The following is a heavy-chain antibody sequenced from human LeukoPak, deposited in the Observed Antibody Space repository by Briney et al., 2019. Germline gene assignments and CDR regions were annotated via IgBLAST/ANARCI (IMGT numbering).Heavy chain of an antibody. Sequence: GGSLRLSCAASGFTFSSYSMNWVRQAPGKGLEWLSGISGSGGGTYYADSVKGRFTISRDDSKNTLYLQMHSLRAEDTAVYYCAKSGGSSGWLYWGQGTLVTVSS. CDR2: ISGSGGGT. J-gene: IGHJ4*02. D-gene: IGHD6-19*01. CDR3: AKSGGSSGWLY. V-gene: IGHV3-23*01. CDR1: GFTFSSYS.